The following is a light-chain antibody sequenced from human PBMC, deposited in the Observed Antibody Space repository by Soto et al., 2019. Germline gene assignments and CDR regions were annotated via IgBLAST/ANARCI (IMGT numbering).Light chain of an antibody. Sequence: IQLTQSPSSLSASVGARVTITCRASQGISSYLAWYQQKPGKAPKLLIYAASTLQSGVPSRFSGSGSGTDFTLTISSLQPEDFATYYCQQLNSYPLTCGGGTKVEIK. J-gene: IGKJ4*01. CDR3: QQLNSYPLT. CDR1: QGISSY. CDR2: AAS. V-gene: IGKV1-9*01.